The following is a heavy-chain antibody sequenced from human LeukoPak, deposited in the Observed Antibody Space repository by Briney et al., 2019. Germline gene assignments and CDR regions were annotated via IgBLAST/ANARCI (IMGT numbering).Heavy chain of an antibody. V-gene: IGHV4-38-2*01. CDR2: IYHSGST. D-gene: IGHD4/OR15-4a*01. Sequence: PSETLSLTCAVSGYSISSGYYWGWIRQPPGKGLEWIGSIYHSGSTYYNPSLKSRVTISVDTSKNQFSLELSSVTAADTAVYYCARVYDYGDDFGDFGCFAYWGQGTLVIVSS. CDR1: GYSISSGYY. CDR3: ARVYDYGDDFGDFGCFAY. J-gene: IGHJ4*02.